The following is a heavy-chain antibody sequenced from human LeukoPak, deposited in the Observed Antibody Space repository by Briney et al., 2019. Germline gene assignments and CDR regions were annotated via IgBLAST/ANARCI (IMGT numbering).Heavy chain of an antibody. J-gene: IGHJ6*03. Sequence: SETLSLTCTVSGYSISSGYYWGWIRQPPGKGLEWIGSIYHSGSTNYNPSLKSRVTISVDTSKNQFSLKLSSVTAADTAVYYCARLVGKWLLNYYYHYMDVWGKGTTVTISS. D-gene: IGHD5-12*01. CDR2: IYHSGST. CDR3: ARLVGKWLLNYYYHYMDV. CDR1: GYSISSGYY. V-gene: IGHV4-38-2*02.